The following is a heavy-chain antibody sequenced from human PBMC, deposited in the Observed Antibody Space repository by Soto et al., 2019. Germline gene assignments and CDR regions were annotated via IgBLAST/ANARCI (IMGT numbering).Heavy chain of an antibody. CDR3: ATAGQFRFDN. Sequence: EVQLVESGGGLFQPGGSLRLSCEASGFTFSTYWMHWVRQAPGQGLVWLSRINADWRTTNYADSVRGRFTISRDNAKNTLFLQVNSLRAEDTAVYYCATAGQFRFDNWGQAALVTVSS. CDR1: GFTFSTYW. D-gene: IGHD2-21*01. CDR2: INADWRTT. V-gene: IGHV3-74*01. J-gene: IGHJ4*02.